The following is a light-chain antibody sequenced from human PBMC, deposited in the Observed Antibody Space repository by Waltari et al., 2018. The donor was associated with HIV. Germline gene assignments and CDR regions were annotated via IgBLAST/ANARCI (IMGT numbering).Light chain of an antibody. Sequence: QSALTQPASVSGSPGQSITISCTGSSNAVGGYNYVSWFQQHPGQAPKLIIYEFSNRPSGVSSRFSGSKSGNTASLAISGLQAEDEADYYCSSNTGSSGLVAFGGGTKVTVL. J-gene: IGLJ2*01. V-gene: IGLV2-14*01. CDR2: EFS. CDR1: SNAVGGYNY. CDR3: SSNTGSSGLVA.